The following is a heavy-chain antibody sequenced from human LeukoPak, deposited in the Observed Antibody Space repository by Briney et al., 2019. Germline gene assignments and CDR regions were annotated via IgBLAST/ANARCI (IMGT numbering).Heavy chain of an antibody. V-gene: IGHV1-69*05. CDR2: MTPIFGTA. CDR3: ARGLRTFDSSGYYLPDAFDI. CDR1: GGTFSSYA. Sequence: SVKVSCKASGGTFSSYAISWVRQAPGQGLEWMGRMTPIFGTANSAQKFQGRVTSTTDESTRTAYMEQSSLRSGDTAVYYCARGLRTFDSSGYYLPDAFDIWGRGTMVSVSS. D-gene: IGHD3-22*01. J-gene: IGHJ3*02.